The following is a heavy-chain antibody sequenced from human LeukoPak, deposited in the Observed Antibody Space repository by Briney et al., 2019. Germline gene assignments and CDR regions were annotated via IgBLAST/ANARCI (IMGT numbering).Heavy chain of an antibody. CDR1: GGTFSSYA. CDR2: IIPIFGTA. D-gene: IGHD2-21*02. Sequence: ASVKVSCKASGGTFSSYAISWVRQAPGQGLEWMGGIIPIFGTANYAQKFQGRVTITADKSTSTAYMELSSLRSEDTAVYYCARKGGYCGGDCHNWFDPWGQGALVTVSS. CDR3: ARKGGYCGGDCHNWFDP. J-gene: IGHJ5*02. V-gene: IGHV1-69*06.